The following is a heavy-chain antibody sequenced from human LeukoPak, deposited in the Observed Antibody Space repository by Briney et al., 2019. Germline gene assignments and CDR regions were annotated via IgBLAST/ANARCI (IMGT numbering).Heavy chain of an antibody. CDR2: IWYDGSNK. V-gene: IGHV3-33*01. Sequence: GGSLRLSCAASGFTFSSYGMHWVRQAPGKGLEWVAVIWYDGSNKYYADSVKGRFTISRDNSKNTLYLQRDSLRAEDTAGYYCARDRAWNYFDYWGQGTLVTVSS. CDR3: ARDRAWNYFDY. J-gene: IGHJ4*02. CDR1: GFTFSSYG. D-gene: IGHD3-3*01.